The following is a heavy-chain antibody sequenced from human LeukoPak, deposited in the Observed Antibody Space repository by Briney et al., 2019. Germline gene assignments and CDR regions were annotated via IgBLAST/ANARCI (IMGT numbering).Heavy chain of an antibody. Sequence: GGSLRLSRAASVFTLRSYSTNWVREAPGKGLEWGSYISSSSSTIYYADSAKGRFTISRDNAKNSLDLQMNSLRVEDTGIYYCVKVAKYYYGSETYYFFEHWGQGTPVTASS. V-gene: IGHV3-48*04. D-gene: IGHD3-10*01. J-gene: IGHJ4*02. CDR2: ISSSSSTI. CDR3: VKVAKYYYGSETYYFFEH. CDR1: VFTLRSYS.